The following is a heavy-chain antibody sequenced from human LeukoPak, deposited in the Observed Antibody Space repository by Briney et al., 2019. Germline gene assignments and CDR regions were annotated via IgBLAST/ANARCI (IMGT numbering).Heavy chain of an antibody. CDR1: GFTFSDYT. CDR2: ISPSSSYM. J-gene: IGHJ4*02. Sequence: TGGSLRLSCAASGFTFSDYTMNWVRQAPGKGLEWVSSISPSSSYMYYADSVKGRFTISRDNTKNSLYLQMNSLRAEDTAVYYCARARVVVPVSTDYWGQGTLVTVSS. CDR3: ARARVVVPVSTDY. D-gene: IGHD2-2*01. V-gene: IGHV3-21*01.